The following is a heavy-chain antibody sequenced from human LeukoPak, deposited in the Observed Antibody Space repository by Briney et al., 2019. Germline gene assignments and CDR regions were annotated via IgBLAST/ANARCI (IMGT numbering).Heavy chain of an antibody. CDR1: GYNFITYW. Sequence: GESLRIPCRGSGYNFITYWIGWVRQMPGKGLEWMGIIYPGDSDTRYSPSFQGQVTISADKSIDTAYLQWSSLKASDTTLYYCAGQGGYCSSTNCYTDYWGQGTLVTVSS. CDR3: AGQGGYCSSTNCYTDY. D-gene: IGHD2-2*02. CDR2: IYPGDSDT. J-gene: IGHJ4*02. V-gene: IGHV5-51*01.